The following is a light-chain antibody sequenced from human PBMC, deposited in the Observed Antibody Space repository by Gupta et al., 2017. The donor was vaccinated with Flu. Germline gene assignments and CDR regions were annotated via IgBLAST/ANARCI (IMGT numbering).Light chain of an antibody. J-gene: IGKJ5*01. CDR3: MQALQTPIT. V-gene: IGKV2-28*01. Sequence: VTPGEPASISCRSSQSLLHSNGYNYLDWFLQKPGQSPQLLIYLGSSRASGVPDRFSGSGSGTDFTLKISRGEAEDVGVYYCMQALQTPITFGHGTRLEIK. CDR2: LGS. CDR1: QSLLHSNGYNY.